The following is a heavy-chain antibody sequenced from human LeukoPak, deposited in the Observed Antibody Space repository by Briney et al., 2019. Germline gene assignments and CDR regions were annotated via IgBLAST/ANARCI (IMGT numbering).Heavy chain of an antibody. CDR3: ASGESRNYYYFDY. Sequence: SETLSVTCAVSADSINTYYWSWIRQPPGKGLEWIGYTYYSGSTNYNPSLKSRVTISVDTSKNQFSLKLTSVTAADTAVYFCASGESRNYYYFDYWGHGILVTVSS. J-gene: IGHJ4*01. D-gene: IGHD3-10*01. CDR1: ADSINTYY. V-gene: IGHV4-59*01. CDR2: TYYSGST.